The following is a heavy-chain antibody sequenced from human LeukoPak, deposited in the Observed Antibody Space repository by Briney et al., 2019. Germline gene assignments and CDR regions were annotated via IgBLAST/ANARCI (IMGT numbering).Heavy chain of an antibody. CDR3: ARRADSSGDQYNWFDP. Sequence: ASVKVSCKASGYTFTGYYMHWVRQAPGQGLEWMGWINPNSGGTNYAQKFQGRVTMTRDTSISTAYMELSRLRSEDTAVYYCARRADSSGDQYNWFDPWGQGTLVTVSS. J-gene: IGHJ5*02. CDR1: GYTFTGYY. D-gene: IGHD3-22*01. CDR2: INPNSGGT. V-gene: IGHV1-2*02.